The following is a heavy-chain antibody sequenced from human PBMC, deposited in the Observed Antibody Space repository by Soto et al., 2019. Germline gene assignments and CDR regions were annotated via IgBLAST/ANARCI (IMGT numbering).Heavy chain of an antibody. D-gene: IGHD3-9*01. J-gene: IGHJ4*02. V-gene: IGHV1-46*01. CDR3: ARGDYDVLTGHYPLDY. CDR2: INPSGGST. Sequence: ASVKVSCKASGYSLTSYYMHWVRQAPGQGPAWMGIINPSGGSTSYAQNYQDRITMTRDTSTTTVYMELSSLRSEDTAVYFCARGDYDVLTGHYPLDYWGQGTLVTVSS. CDR1: GYSLTSYY.